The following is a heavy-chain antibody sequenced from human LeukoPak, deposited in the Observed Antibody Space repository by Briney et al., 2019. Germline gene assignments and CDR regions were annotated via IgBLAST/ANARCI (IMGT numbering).Heavy chain of an antibody. Sequence: SETLSLTCTVSGDSISSSYYWGWIRQPPGKGLEWIGSIYHSGITYYNPSLKSRVTISADTSKNQFPLKLSSVTAADTAVYFCARVTGSSWYYSYYMDVWGKGTTVTVSS. J-gene: IGHJ6*03. V-gene: IGHV4-38-2*02. D-gene: IGHD6-13*01. CDR2: IYHSGIT. CDR3: ARVTGSSWYYSYYMDV. CDR1: GDSISSSYY.